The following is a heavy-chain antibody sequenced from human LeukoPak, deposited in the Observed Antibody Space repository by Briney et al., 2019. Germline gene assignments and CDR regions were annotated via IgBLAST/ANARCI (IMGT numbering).Heavy chain of an antibody. Sequence: SETLSLTCAVYGGSFSGYYWSWIRQPPGKRLEWIGEINHRGSTNYNPSLKSRVTISVDTSKNQFSLKLSSVTAADTAVYYCATRYCSSTSCYSPPWGQGTLVTVSS. V-gene: IGHV4-34*01. CDR1: GGSFSGYY. J-gene: IGHJ5*02. CDR2: INHRGST. D-gene: IGHD2-2*01. CDR3: ATRYCSSTSCYSPP.